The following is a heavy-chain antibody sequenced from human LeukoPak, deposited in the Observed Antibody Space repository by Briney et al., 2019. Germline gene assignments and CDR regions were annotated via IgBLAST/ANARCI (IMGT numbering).Heavy chain of an antibody. V-gene: IGHV4-34*01. CDR1: GGSFSGYY. CDR2: ISHSGSI. J-gene: IGHJ4*02. CDR3: ARRGFGAGTFFDS. D-gene: IGHD3-3*01. Sequence: SETLSLTCVVSGGSFSGYYWSLIRQPPGKGLEWIGEISHSGSINYNPSLKSRVTISIDTSKNRFSLKLSSVTAADTAVYYCARRGFGAGTFFDSWGQGTLVTVSS.